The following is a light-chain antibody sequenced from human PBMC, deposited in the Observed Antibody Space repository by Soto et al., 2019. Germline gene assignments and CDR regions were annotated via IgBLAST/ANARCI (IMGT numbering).Light chain of an antibody. CDR3: GAWDSSVSAGR. V-gene: IGLV1-51*01. Sequence: QSVLTQPPSVSAAPGQKVTISCSGSSSNIAKNHVSWYQQVPGTATKLRIYDNDKRPSGIPDRFSASKSGTSATLGITGLQTGDEADYYCGAWDSSVSAGRFGGGTKVTVL. J-gene: IGLJ3*02. CDR2: DND. CDR1: SSNIAKNH.